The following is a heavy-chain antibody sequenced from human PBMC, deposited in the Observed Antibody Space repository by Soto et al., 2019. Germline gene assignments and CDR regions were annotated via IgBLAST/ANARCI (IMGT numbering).Heavy chain of an antibody. J-gene: IGHJ6*02. D-gene: IGHD2-15*01. Sequence: SVKVSCKASGSGFIRSGIQWVRQAHGQRLEWIGWIVVASGQTNYAQNFRGRVAITRDTSTATAYIELTGLTSEDTAVYFCSADRPDIGVGWWVWGQGTPVTVSS. V-gene: IGHV1-58*02. CDR1: GSGFIRSG. CDR3: SADRPDIGVGWWV. CDR2: IVVASGQT.